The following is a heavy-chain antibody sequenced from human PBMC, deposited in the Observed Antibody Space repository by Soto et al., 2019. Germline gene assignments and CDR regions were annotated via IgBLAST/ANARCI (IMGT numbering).Heavy chain of an antibody. D-gene: IGHD3-16*01. CDR1: GGTFSSYA. J-gene: IGHJ6*02. CDR2: IIPIFGTA. CDR3: ARWGEKFGGVDYYYGMDV. V-gene: IGHV1-69*12. Sequence: QVQLVQSGAEVKKPGSSVKVSCKASGGTFSSYAISWVRQAPGQGLEWMGGIIPIFGTANYAQKFQGRVTITADESTSTAYMELSSLRSEDTAVYYCARWGEKFGGVDYYYGMDVWGQGTTVTVSS.